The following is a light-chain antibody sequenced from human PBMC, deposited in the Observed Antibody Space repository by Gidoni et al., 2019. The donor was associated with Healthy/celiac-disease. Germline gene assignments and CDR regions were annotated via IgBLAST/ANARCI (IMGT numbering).Light chain of an antibody. CDR1: QSVSSY. CDR3: QQRSNWPWT. CDR2: DAS. Sequence: ELVLTQSPATLSLSPGERATLSCRASQSVSSYLAWYQQKPGQAPRLLIYDASNRATGIPARFSGSGSGTDFTLTISSLEPEDFAVYYCQQRSNWPWTFGQGTKVK. V-gene: IGKV3-11*01. J-gene: IGKJ1*01.